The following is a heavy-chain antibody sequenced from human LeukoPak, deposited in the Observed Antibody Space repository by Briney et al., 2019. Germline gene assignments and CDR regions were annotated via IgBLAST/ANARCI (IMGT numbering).Heavy chain of an antibody. CDR1: GFTFSSYG. D-gene: IGHD1-1*01. Sequence: GGSLRLSCAASGFTFSSYGMHWVRQAPGNGLEWVAVIWYDGSNKYYADSVKGRFTISRDNSKNTLYLQMNSLRAEDTAVYYCAREQLERLYFDYWGQGTLVTVSS. CDR3: AREQLERLYFDY. J-gene: IGHJ4*02. CDR2: IWYDGSNK. V-gene: IGHV3-33*01.